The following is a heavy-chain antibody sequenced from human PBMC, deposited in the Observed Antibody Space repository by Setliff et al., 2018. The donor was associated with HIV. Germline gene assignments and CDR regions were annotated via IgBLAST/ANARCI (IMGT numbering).Heavy chain of an antibody. CDR2: IIPIFGTA. Sequence: SVKVSCKASGGTFSSYAISWVRQAPGQGLEWMGGIIPIFGTANYAQNFQGRVTITADESTSTAYMELTSLRSEDTAIYYCARGLVEMAYYGMDVWGQGTTVTVSS. CDR1: GGTFSSYA. J-gene: IGHJ6*02. CDR3: ARGLVEMAYYGMDV. V-gene: IGHV1-69*13. D-gene: IGHD3-3*01.